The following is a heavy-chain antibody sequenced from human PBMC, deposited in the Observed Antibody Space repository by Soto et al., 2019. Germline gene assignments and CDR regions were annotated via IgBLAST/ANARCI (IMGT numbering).Heavy chain of an antibody. CDR2: INSDGSST. J-gene: IGHJ6*02. D-gene: IGHD3-10*01. Sequence: GESLKISCAASGFTFSSYWMHWVRQAPGKGLVWVSRINSDGSSTSYADSVKGRFTISRDNAKNTLYLQMNSLRAEDTAVYYCAREAVLWFGELFVYYYGMDVWGQGTTVTVSS. V-gene: IGHV3-74*01. CDR1: GFTFSSYW. CDR3: AREAVLWFGELFVYYYGMDV.